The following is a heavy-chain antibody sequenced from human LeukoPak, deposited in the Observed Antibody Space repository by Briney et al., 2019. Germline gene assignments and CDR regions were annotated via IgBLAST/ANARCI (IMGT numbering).Heavy chain of an antibody. V-gene: IGHV6-1*01. CDR1: GDSVSSNSAA. CDR3: ARGRRPPPPYYYDSSGYLLPAGFDY. Sequence: SQTLSLTCAISGDSVSSNSAAWNWIRQSPSRGLEWLGRTYYRSKWYNDYAVSVKSRITINPDTSKNQFSLKLSSVTAADTAVYYCARGRRPPPPYYYDSSGYLLPAGFDYWGQGTLVTVSS. CDR2: TYYRSKWYN. J-gene: IGHJ4*02. D-gene: IGHD3-22*01.